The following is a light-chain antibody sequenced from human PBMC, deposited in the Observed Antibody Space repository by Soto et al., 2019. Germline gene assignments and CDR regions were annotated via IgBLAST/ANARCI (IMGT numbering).Light chain of an antibody. CDR1: SSDVGTYNL. CDR3: CSYSGGSTRYV. J-gene: IGLJ1*01. CDR2: EGS. Sequence: QSALTQPAAVSGSPGQSITISCTGTSSDVGTYNLVSWYQQHPGKAPKLMIYEGSKRPSGVSYRFSGSKSGNTASLTISGLQAEDEADYYCCSYSGGSTRYVFGNGTKATVL. V-gene: IGLV2-23*01.